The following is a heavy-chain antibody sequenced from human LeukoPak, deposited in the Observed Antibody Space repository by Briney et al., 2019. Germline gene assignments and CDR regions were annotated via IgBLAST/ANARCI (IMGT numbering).Heavy chain of an antibody. CDR2: MNPNSGNT. J-gene: IGHJ4*02. CDR3: ARRDGYNYVDY. Sequence: ASVKVSCMASGYTFTSYDINWVRQATGQGLEWMGWMNPNSGNTGYAQKFQGRVTITRNTSISTAYMELSSLRSEDTAVYYCARRDGYNYVDYWGQGTLVTVSS. V-gene: IGHV1-8*03. CDR1: GYTFTSYD. D-gene: IGHD5-24*01.